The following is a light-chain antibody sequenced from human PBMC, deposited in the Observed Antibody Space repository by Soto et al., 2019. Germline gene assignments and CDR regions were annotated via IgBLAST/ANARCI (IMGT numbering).Light chain of an antibody. V-gene: IGKV3-20*01. CDR2: GAS. Sequence: EIVLTQSPGTLSLSPGERATLSCRASQSVSSSYLAWYQQKPGQAPRLLISGASSRATGIPDRFSGSGSWTDFTLTNSRLEPEDFAVYYCQQYGSSPITFGQGTRLEIK. J-gene: IGKJ5*01. CDR1: QSVSSSY. CDR3: QQYGSSPIT.